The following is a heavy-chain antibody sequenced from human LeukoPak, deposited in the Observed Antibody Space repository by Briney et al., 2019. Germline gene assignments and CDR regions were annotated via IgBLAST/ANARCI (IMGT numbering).Heavy chain of an antibody. CDR1: GYTFTGYY. CDR2: INRNSGGT. V-gene: IGHV1-2*07. D-gene: IGHD2-2*01. CDR3: ARDGRYCSSTSCSYSDDAFDI. J-gene: IGHJ3*02. Sequence: GSVKVSCKASGYTFTGYYMHWVRQAPGQGLEWMGWINRNSGGTNYAHKFQGRVTMTRDTSISTAYMELSRLRSDDTAVYYCARDGRYCSSTSCSYSDDAFDIWGQGTMVTVSS.